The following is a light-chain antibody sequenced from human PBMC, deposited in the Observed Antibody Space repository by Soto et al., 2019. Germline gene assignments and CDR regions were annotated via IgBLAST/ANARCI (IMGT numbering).Light chain of an antibody. CDR2: TAS. CDR3: QKAHSFPFT. CDR1: QGIHTW. J-gene: IGKJ1*01. Sequence: DIQMTQSPSSVSASVGDSVTISCRASQGIHTWVLWYHLKPGKAPKALIHTASRLYSGVSSSFSGSGSGTDFTLAITYLQPEDSATYYCQKAHSFPFTLGPGTKVEIK. V-gene: IGKV1-12*01.